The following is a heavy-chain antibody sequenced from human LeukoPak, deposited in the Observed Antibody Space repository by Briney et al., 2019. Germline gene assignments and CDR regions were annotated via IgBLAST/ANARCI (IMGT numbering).Heavy chain of an antibody. D-gene: IGHD5-18*01. J-gene: IGHJ4*02. V-gene: IGHV3-33*01. CDR2: IWYDGSNK. CDR3: ARTETAMVSFDY. CDR1: GFTFSSYG. Sequence: QPGRSLRLSCAASGFTFSSYGMHWVRQAPGKGREWVAVIWYDGSNKYYADSVKGRFTISRDNSKNTLYLQMNSLRAEDTAVYYCARTETAMVSFDYWGQGTLVTVSS.